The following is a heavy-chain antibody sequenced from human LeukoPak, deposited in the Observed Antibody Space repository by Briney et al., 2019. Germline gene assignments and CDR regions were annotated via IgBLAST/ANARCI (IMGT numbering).Heavy chain of an antibody. CDR3: ARWETGSRRKPGMGFAY. V-gene: IGHV4-30-4*08. D-gene: IGHD1-1*01. CDR2: IYYSGST. Sequence: SETLSLTCTVSGGSISSGDYYWSWIRQPPGKGLEWIGYIYYSGSTYYNPSLKSRVTISVDTSKNQFSLKLSSVTAADTAVYYCARWETGSRRKPGMGFAYWGQGTLVTVSS. J-gene: IGHJ4*02. CDR1: GGSISSGDYY.